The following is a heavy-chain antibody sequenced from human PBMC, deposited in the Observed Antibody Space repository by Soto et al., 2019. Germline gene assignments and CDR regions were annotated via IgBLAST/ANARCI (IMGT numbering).Heavy chain of an antibody. CDR3: VRNIVVVVAAKLFDL. Sequence: EVQLVESGGGLVQPGGSVRLSCVASGFTFSNYWMTWVRQAPGRGLEWVANIRQDGGEKYYVDSVKGRFTISRDNAKNSLYLEINSLRAEDTAVYYCVRNIVVVVAAKLFDLWGRGTLVTVSS. V-gene: IGHV3-7*01. CDR1: GFTFSNYW. J-gene: IGHJ2*01. CDR2: IRQDGGEK. D-gene: IGHD2-15*01.